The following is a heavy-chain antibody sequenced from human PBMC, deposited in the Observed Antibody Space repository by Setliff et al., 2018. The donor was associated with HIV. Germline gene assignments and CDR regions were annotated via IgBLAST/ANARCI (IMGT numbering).Heavy chain of an antibody. D-gene: IGHD3-22*01. V-gene: IGHV3-23*01. Sequence: GGSLRLSCAASGFTFSSYAMSWVRQAPGKGLEWVSAISGSGGSTYYADSVKGRFTISRDNSKNTLYLQMNSLRAEDTAVYYCAKVFHDSSGYYYYFDYWGQGTLVTVSS. CDR2: ISGSGGST. J-gene: IGHJ4*02. CDR3: AKVFHDSSGYYYYFDY. CDR1: GFTFSSYA.